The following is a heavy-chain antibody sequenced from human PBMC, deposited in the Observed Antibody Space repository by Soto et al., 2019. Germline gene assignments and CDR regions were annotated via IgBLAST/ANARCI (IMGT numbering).Heavy chain of an antibody. J-gene: IGHJ6*02. CDR2: INHSGST. D-gene: IGHD6-19*01. V-gene: IGHV4-34*01. CDR1: GGSFSGYY. CDR3: ARSIAVSNYYYYGMDV. Sequence: PSETLSLTCAVYGGSFSGYYWSWIRQPPGKGLEWIGEINHSGSTNYNPSLKSRVTISVDTSKNQFSLKLSSVTAADTAVYYCARSIAVSNYYYYGMDVWGQGXTVTVSS.